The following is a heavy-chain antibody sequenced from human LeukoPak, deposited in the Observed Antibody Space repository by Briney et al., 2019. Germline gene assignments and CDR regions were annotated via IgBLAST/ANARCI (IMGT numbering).Heavy chain of an antibody. J-gene: IGHJ6*02. V-gene: IGHV1-2*02. CDR3: ARDRTTVTTGYYGMDV. CDR2: INPNTGVT. D-gene: IGHD4-17*01. CDR1: GYTFTGYY. Sequence: ASEKVSCKASGYTFTGYYMHWVRQAPGQGLEWMGWINPNTGVTNYAQKFQGRVTLTRDTSIITAYMELTRLRSDDTAVYYCARDRTTVTTGYYGMDVWGQGTTVTVSS.